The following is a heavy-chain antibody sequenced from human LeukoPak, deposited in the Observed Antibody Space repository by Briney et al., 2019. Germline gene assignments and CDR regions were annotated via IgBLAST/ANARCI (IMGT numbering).Heavy chain of an antibody. D-gene: IGHD1-14*01. J-gene: IGHJ4*02. Sequence: GGSLRLSCAASGFPLSTYVMSWVRQAPGKGLEWVSSISEIDHKTNYADSVKGRFTISRDNSRNMLFLQMNSLRVDDTAVYYCAKPDGPDYWGQGTLVTVSS. CDR1: GFPLSTYV. CDR2: ISEIDHKT. CDR3: AKPDGPDY. V-gene: IGHV3-23*01.